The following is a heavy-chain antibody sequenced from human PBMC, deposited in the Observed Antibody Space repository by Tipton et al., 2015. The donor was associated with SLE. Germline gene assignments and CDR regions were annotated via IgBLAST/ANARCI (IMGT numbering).Heavy chain of an antibody. CDR1: GFTLSHYA. D-gene: IGHD5-12*01. CDR3: AREGLSGYEQGLDY. CDR2: ISYDGSNK. V-gene: IGHV3-30*19. J-gene: IGHJ4*02. Sequence: SLRLSCAASGFTLSHYAMHWVRQAPGKGLEWVAAISYDGSNKYYADSVKGRFTISRDNSKNTLYLQMNSLRAEDTAVYYCAREGLSGYEQGLDYWGQGTLVTVSS.